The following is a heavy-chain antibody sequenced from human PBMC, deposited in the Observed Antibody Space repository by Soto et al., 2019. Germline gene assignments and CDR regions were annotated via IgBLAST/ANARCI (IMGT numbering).Heavy chain of an antibody. CDR2: INPNSGGT. Sequence: GASVKVSCKASGYTFTGYYMHWVRQAPGQGLEWMGWINPNSGGTNYAQKFQGWVTMTRDTSISTAYMELSSLRAEDTAVYYCARSRGPFDYWGQGTLVTVSS. V-gene: IGHV1-2*04. D-gene: IGHD3-10*01. CDR3: ARSRGPFDY. CDR1: GYTFTGYY. J-gene: IGHJ4*02.